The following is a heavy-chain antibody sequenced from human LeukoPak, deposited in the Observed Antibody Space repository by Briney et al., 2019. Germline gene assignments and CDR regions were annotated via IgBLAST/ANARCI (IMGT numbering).Heavy chain of an antibody. D-gene: IGHD6-13*01. CDR3: ARGGGQQLGAIDY. J-gene: IGHJ4*02. Sequence: ASVKVSCKASGYSFSDNYIHWVRQAPGQGLEWMGWINPNSGGTNYAQKFQGRVTMTRDTSISTAYMELSRLRSDDTAVYYCARGGGQQLGAIDYWGQGTLVTVSS. CDR2: INPNSGGT. V-gene: IGHV1-2*02. CDR1: GYSFSDNY.